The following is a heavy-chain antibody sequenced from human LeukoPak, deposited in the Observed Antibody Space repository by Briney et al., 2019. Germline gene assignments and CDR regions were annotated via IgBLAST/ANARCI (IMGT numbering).Heavy chain of an antibody. CDR2: IGSGGGSR. CDR3: AREDGDAFDI. V-gene: IGHV3-48*03. J-gene: IGHJ3*02. CDR1: GFTCSSYE. Sequence: GGSLRVSCADSGFTCSSYEMGCGRPTQGKRREWVSYIGSGGGSRYYPDSVKGRFTRSRDNAKNSLYLQMNSLRVEDTAVYYCAREDGDAFDIWGQGTMVSVSS. D-gene: IGHD5-24*01.